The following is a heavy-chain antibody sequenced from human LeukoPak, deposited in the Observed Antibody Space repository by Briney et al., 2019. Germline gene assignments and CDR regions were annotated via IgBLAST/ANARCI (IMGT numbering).Heavy chain of an antibody. V-gene: IGHV4-38-2*01. CDR3: ARQRQYQLLLGWFDP. Sequence: SETLSLTCAVSGYSISSGYYWGWIRQPPGKGLEWIGSIYYSGSTYYNPSLKSRVTISVDTSKNQFSLKLSSVTAADTAVYYCARQRQYQLLLGWFDPWGQGTLVTVSS. CDR2: IYYSGST. J-gene: IGHJ5*02. D-gene: IGHD2-2*01. CDR1: GYSISSGYY.